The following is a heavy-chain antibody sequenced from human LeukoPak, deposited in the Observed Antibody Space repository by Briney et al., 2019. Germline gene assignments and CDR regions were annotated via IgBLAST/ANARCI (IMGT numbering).Heavy chain of an antibody. CDR3: AKGIPWELLMYYFDY. CDR1: GFTFSSYG. V-gene: IGHV3-30*18. CDR2: ISYDGSNK. J-gene: IGHJ4*02. Sequence: PGRSLRLSCAASGFTFSSYGMHWVRQAPGKGLEWVAVISYDGSNKYYADSVKGRFTISRDNSKNTLYLQMNSLRAEDTAVYYCAKGIPWELLMYYFDYWGQGTLVTVSS. D-gene: IGHD1-26*01.